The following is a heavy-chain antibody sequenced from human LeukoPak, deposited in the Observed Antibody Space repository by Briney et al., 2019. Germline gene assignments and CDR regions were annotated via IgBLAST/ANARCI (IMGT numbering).Heavy chain of an antibody. CDR3: ARQAALRYFDWSDPYYFDY. CDR2: IYYSGST. J-gene: IGHJ4*02. D-gene: IGHD3-9*01. Sequence: SETLSLTCTVSGGSISSYYWRWIRQPPGKGLEWIGYIYYSGSTNYNPSLKSRATISVDTSKNQFSLKLSSVTAADTAVYYCARQAALRYFDWSDPYYFDYWGQGTLVTVSS. CDR1: GGSISSYY. V-gene: IGHV4-59*08.